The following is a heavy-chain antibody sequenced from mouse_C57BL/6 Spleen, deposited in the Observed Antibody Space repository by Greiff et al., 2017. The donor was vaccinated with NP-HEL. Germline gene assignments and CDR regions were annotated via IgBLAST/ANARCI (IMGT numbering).Heavy chain of an antibody. V-gene: IGHV1-78*01. CDR3: TRGGITTVVVNYAMDY. D-gene: IGHD1-1*01. CDR1: GYTFTDHT. CDR2: IYPRDGST. J-gene: IGHJ4*01. Sequence: QVQLQQSDAELVKPGASVKISCKVSGYTFTDHTIHWMKQRPEQGLEWIGYIYPRDGSTKYNEKFKGKATLTADKSSSTAYMQLNSLTSEDSAVYFWTRGGITTVVVNYAMDYWGQGTSVTVSS.